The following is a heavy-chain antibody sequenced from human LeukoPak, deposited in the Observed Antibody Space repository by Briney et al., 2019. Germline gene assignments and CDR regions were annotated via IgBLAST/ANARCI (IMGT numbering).Heavy chain of an antibody. CDR1: GYTFTGYY. J-gene: IGHJ5*02. D-gene: IGHD3-10*01. CDR2: INPNSGGT. Sequence: ASGKVSCKASGYTFTGYYMHWVRQAPGQGLEWMGWINPNSGGTNYAQKFQGRVTMTRDTSISTAYMELSRLRSDDTAVYYCARGGITMVQGVIIRNWFDPWGQGTLVTVSS. CDR3: ARGGITMVQGVIIRNWFDP. V-gene: IGHV1-2*02.